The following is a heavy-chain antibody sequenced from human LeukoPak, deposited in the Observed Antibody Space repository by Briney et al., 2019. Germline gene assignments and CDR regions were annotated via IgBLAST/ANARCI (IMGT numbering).Heavy chain of an antibody. V-gene: IGHV3-9*03. Sequence: SGGSLRLSCVASGFTFDDYAMHWVRQAPGKGLEWVSGISWNSGSIGYAGSVKGRFTISRDNATNSLYLQMNSLRAEDMALYYCARGVGDYCSGGSCYYFDSWGQGTLVTVSS. J-gene: IGHJ4*02. CDR1: GFTFDDYA. CDR2: ISWNSGSI. CDR3: ARGVGDYCSGGSCYYFDS. D-gene: IGHD2-15*01.